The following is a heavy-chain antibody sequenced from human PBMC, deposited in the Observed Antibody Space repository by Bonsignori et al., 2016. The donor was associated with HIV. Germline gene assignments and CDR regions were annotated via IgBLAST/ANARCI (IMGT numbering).Heavy chain of an antibody. J-gene: IGHJ4*02. Sequence: QVQLQESGPGLVKPSQTLSLTCAVSGGSISTSGYYWSWIRQHPGKGLEWIGYIYYSGNTYYNPSLQSRVTMSVDTSKNHFSLKLSSVTAADTAVYYCARITYYHDSRGYYHLGYFDYWGQGTLVTVS. CDR1: GGSISTSGYY. D-gene: IGHD3-22*01. CDR3: ARITYYHDSRGYYHLGYFDY. V-gene: IGHV4-31*11. CDR2: IYYSGNT.